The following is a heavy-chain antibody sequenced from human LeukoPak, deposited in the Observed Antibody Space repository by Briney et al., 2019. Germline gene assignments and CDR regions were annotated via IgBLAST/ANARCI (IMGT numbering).Heavy chain of an antibody. J-gene: IGHJ4*02. CDR2: IYSGGST. D-gene: IGHD2-2*01. CDR3: ARGLGYCSSTSCAAYNWYDY. CDR1: GFTFSSNY. V-gene: IGHV3-53*01. Sequence: PGGSLRLSCAASGFTFSSNYMSWVRQAPGKGLEWVSVIYSGGSTYYADSVKGRFTISRDNSKNTLYLQMNSLRAEDTAVYYCARGLGYCSSTSCAAYNWYDYWGQGTLVTVSS.